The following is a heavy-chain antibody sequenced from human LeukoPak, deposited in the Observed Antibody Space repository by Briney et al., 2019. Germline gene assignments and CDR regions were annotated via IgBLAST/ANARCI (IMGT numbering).Heavy chain of an antibody. Sequence: PGGSLRLSCAASGFTFSTYAMSWVRQAPGKGLEWVSAISGSGGSTYYADSVKGRFTISRDNSKNTLYLQMNSLRAEDTAVYYCAKVEADYDYVWGSYHYNEFDYWGQGTLVTVSS. D-gene: IGHD3-16*02. V-gene: IGHV3-23*01. J-gene: IGHJ4*02. CDR2: ISGSGGST. CDR3: AKVEADYDYVWGSYHYNEFDY. CDR1: GFTFSTYA.